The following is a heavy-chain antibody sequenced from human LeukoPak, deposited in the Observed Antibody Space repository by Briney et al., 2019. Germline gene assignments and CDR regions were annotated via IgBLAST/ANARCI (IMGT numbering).Heavy chain of an antibody. Sequence: SQTLSLTCTVSGGSISSGSYYWRWIRQPAGKGLEWIGRIYTSGSTNYNPSLKSRVTISVDTSKNQFSLKLSSVTAADTAVYYCARGAYSSGWSAGDWGQGTLVTVSS. D-gene: IGHD6-19*01. CDR2: IYTSGST. CDR1: GGSISSGSYY. J-gene: IGHJ4*02. CDR3: ARGAYSSGWSAGD. V-gene: IGHV4-61*02.